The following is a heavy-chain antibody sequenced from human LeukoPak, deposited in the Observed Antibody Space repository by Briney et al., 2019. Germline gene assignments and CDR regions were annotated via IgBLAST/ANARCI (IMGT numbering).Heavy chain of an antibody. V-gene: IGHV3-30-3*01. Sequence: GGSLRLSCAASGFTFSSYAMHWVRQAPGKGLEWVAVISYDGSNKYYADSVKGRFTISRDNSKNTLYLQMNSLRAEDTAVYYCARDAVFDYWGQGTLVTVFS. CDR1: GFTFSSYA. CDR2: ISYDGSNK. CDR3: ARDAVFDY. J-gene: IGHJ4*02.